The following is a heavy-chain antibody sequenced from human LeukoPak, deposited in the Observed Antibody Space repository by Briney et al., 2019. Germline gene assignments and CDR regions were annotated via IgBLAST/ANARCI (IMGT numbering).Heavy chain of an antibody. V-gene: IGHV4-34*01. D-gene: IGHD6-13*01. CDR2: INHSGST. CDR1: GGSFSGYY. CDR3: ARGFTPATYSSSWYPGYFDC. J-gene: IGHJ4*02. Sequence: SETLSLTCAVYGGSFSGYYWSWIRQPPGKGLEWIGEINHSGSTNYNPSLKSRVTISVDTSKNQFSLKLSSVTAADTAVYYCARGFTPATYSSSWYPGYFDCWGQGTLVTVSS.